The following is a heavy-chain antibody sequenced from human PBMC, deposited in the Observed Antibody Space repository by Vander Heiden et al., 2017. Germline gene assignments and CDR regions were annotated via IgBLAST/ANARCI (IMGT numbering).Heavy chain of an antibody. J-gene: IGHJ4*02. CDR2: IKQDGSEK. Sequence: EVQLVESGGALVQPGGSLQLSWEASGITFSSYWMNWFRQAPGKGLEWVANIKQDGSEKRYIDSVKGRFAISRDNAKQSVYLQMNNLRVDDSAVYYCAGGRGWLTDYWGQGVLVTVSS. CDR1: GITFSSYW. CDR3: AGGRGWLTDY. D-gene: IGHD6-19*01. V-gene: IGHV3-7*01.